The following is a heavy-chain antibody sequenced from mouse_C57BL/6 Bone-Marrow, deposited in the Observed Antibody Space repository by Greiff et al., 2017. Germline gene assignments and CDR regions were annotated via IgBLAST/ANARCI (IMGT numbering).Heavy chain of an antibody. CDR2: INPSSGYT. CDR1: GYTFTGYW. Sequence: VKLVESGAELAKPGASVKLSCKASGYTFTGYWMHWVKQRPGQGLEWIGYINPSSGYTKYNQKFKDKATLTADKSSSTAYMQLSSLTYEESAVYYCARWLPYWYFDVWGTGTTVTVSA. J-gene: IGHJ1*03. V-gene: IGHV1-7*01. D-gene: IGHD2-2*01. CDR3: ARWLPYWYFDV.